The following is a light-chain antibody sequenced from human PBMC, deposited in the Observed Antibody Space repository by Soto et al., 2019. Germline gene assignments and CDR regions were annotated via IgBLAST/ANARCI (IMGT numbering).Light chain of an antibody. V-gene: IGKV1-9*01. CDR3: LQLNSYPLT. CDR2: AAS. CDR1: QAISSN. J-gene: IGKJ4*01. Sequence: DIQFTQSPSFLSASVGDRATITCRASQAISSNLDWHQQKPGKGPKLLIHAASTLQSGVPLRFSGSGSGTEFTLSISSLQPADFATYYCLQLNSYPLTFGGGTEVEIK.